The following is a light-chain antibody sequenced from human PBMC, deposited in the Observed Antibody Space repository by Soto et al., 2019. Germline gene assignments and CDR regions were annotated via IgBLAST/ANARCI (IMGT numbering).Light chain of an antibody. CDR3: TSYTSDSTYV. CDR1: STDVGRYNY. J-gene: IGLJ1*01. V-gene: IGLV2-14*01. Sequence: QSALTQPASVSGSPGQSITISCTGTSTDVGRYNYVSWYQQHPGKAPKLMVYDVSNRPSWVSNRFSGSKSGITASLTISGLQAEDETDYYCTSYTSDSTYVFVTGTKVTVL. CDR2: DVS.